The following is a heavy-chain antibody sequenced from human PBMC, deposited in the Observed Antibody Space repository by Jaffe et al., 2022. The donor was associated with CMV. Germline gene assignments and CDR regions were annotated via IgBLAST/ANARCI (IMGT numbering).Heavy chain of an antibody. CDR2: INPNSGGT. J-gene: IGHJ5*02. CDR1: GYTFTGYY. CDR3: ARAPRGHCSSSRCSNWFDP. Sequence: QVQLVQSGAEVKKPGASVKVSCKASGYTFTGYYIHWVRQAPGQGLEWMGWINPNSGGTNYAQKFQGWVTMTRDTSISTVYMELSRLRSDDTAVYYCARAPRGHCSSSRCSNWFDPWGQGTLVTASS. V-gene: IGHV1-2*04. D-gene: IGHD2-2*01.